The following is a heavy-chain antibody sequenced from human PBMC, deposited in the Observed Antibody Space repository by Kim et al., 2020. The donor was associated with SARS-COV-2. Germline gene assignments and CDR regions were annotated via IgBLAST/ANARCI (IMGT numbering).Heavy chain of an antibody. D-gene: IGHD3-22*01. CDR3: AGDSRNYYDSSGYYY. J-gene: IGHJ4*01. V-gene: IGHV1-3*01. Sequence: ASVKVSCKASGYTFTSYAMHWVRQAPGQRLDWMGWINAGNGNTKYSQKFQGRVTITRDTSASTAYMELSSLRSEDTAVYYCAGDSRNYYDSSGYYYWGQGTLVTVST. CDR2: INAGNGNT. CDR1: GYTFTSYA.